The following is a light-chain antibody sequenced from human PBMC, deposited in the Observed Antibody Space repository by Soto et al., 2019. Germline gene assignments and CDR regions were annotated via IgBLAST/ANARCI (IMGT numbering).Light chain of an antibody. CDR2: TAS. V-gene: IGKV1-5*03. J-gene: IGKJ1*01. CDR3: QHYNSYSEA. Sequence: DLQMTQSPSTLSGSVGDRVTITCRASQTISSWLAWYQQKPGKAPNLLIYTASTLKSGVPSRFSGSGSGTEFTLTIISLQPDDFATYYFQHYNSYSEAFGQGTKL. CDR1: QTISSW.